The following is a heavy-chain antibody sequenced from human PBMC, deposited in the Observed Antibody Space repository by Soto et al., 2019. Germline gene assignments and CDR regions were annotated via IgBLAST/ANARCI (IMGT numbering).Heavy chain of an antibody. CDR3: ATDKSPLHYYYYAMDF. Sequence: GGSLRLSCAASGFTFSSYGMHWVRQAPGKGLEWVAVISYDGSNKYYADSVKGRFTISRDNSKNTLYLQMNSLRAEDMAVYYCATDKSPLHYYYYAMDFSGQGTTLTLSS. CDR1: GFTFSSYG. J-gene: IGHJ6*02. CDR2: ISYDGSNK. V-gene: IGHV3-30*03.